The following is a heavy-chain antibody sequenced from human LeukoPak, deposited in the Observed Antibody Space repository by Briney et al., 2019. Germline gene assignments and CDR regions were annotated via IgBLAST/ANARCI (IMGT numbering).Heavy chain of an antibody. Sequence: GESLKISCKGSGYSFTSYWISWVRQMPGKGLEWMGRIDTTESYTNYRPSFQGHVTISADKSISTAYLQWSSLKASDTAMYYCARDGRDYYSAMDVWGQGTTVTVSS. D-gene: IGHD3/OR15-3a*01. CDR3: ARDGRDYYSAMDV. CDR1: GYSFTSYW. CDR2: IDTTESYT. V-gene: IGHV5-10-1*01. J-gene: IGHJ6*02.